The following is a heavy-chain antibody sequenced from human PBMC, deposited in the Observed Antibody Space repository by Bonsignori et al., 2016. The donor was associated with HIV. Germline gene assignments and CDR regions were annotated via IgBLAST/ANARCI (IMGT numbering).Heavy chain of an antibody. J-gene: IGHJ6*03. V-gene: IGHV3-21*01. CDR1: GFMFSNYT. Sequence: GGSLRLSCVGSGFMFSNYTMNWVRQAPGKGLEWVSSISRSRSYIYYADSVKGRFTISRDNARNSLFLEINSLRAEDTAVYYCARDRHLDIAVLGTATPPYMDVWGKGTTVTVSS. D-gene: IGHD2-15*01. CDR3: ARDRHLDIAVLGTATPPYMDV. CDR2: ISRSRSYI.